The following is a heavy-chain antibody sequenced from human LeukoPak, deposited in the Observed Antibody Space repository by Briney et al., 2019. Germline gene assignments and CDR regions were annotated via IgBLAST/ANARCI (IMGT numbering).Heavy chain of an antibody. V-gene: IGHV4-34*01. J-gene: IGHJ3*02. CDR2: INHSGST. Sequence: KTSETLSLTCAVYGGSFSGYYWSWIRQPPGKGLEWIGEINHSGSTNYNPSLKSRVTISVDTSKNQLSLKLSSVTAADTAIYYCARVGGMTTVNNAAFDIWGQGTMVTVSS. D-gene: IGHD4-11*01. CDR1: GGSFSGYY. CDR3: ARVGGMTTVNNAAFDI.